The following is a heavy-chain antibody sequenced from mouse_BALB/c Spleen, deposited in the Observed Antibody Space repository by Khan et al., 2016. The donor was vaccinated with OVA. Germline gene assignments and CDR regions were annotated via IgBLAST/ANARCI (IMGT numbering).Heavy chain of an antibody. CDR3: ARFYGGCCDY. V-gene: IGHV3-2*02. J-gene: IGHJ2*02. CDR2: IRYSGNT. D-gene: IGHD1-1*02. Sequence: DVKLQESGPGLVKPSQSLSLTCNVTGYSINSDYAWNWIRQFAGNKMEWMGFIRYSGNTKYKPSLKSRFSITRETYKNQFFLQFNSLTAEDTVTYYCARFYGGCCDYWGQGTSLTVSS. CDR1: GYSINSDYA.